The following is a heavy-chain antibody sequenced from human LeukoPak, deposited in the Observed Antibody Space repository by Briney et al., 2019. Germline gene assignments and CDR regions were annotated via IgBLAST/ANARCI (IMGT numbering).Heavy chain of an antibody. Sequence: GGSLRLSCAGSGLTFTTYVMHWVRRAPGKGLVWVPRITRDGTGTDYADSVKGRFTISRDIASNTLYLQMNSLRADDTAVYYCARAMGYGAGSYGFDIWGQGTTVTVSS. CDR2: ITRDGTGT. J-gene: IGHJ3*02. CDR3: ARAMGYGAGSYGFDI. V-gene: IGHV3-74*01. CDR1: GLTFTTYV. D-gene: IGHD3-10*01.